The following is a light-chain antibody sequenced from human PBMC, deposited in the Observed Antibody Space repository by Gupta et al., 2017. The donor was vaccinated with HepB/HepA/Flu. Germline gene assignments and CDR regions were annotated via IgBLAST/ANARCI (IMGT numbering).Light chain of an antibody. CDR2: KVS. Sequence: VEMTQSQLSLSVTLRQPASLPCNSSQSLIHSDGNTYLDWFHQRPGQPPRRLIYKVSKRDSGVPDRFSGSGSGTDFALKISGVEADDIGIYYCMQHTRWPRTFGQGTKVEFK. CDR1: QSLIHSDGNTY. J-gene: IGKJ1*01. CDR3: MQHTRWPRT. V-gene: IGKV2-30*02.